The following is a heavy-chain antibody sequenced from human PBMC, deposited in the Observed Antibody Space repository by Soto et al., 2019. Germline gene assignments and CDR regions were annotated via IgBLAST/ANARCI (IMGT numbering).Heavy chain of an antibody. V-gene: IGHV4-4*07. CDR3: ASAGEPFSDYFTHHWFDH. Sequence: SETLSLTCTVSGVSIRSHYWSWIRQPAGKGLEWIGRIYSSGSTNYNPSLKSRVTMSVDTSKNQFSLKLSSVTAADTAVYYCASAGEPFSDYFTHHWFDHWGQGTLGTVSS. CDR2: IYSSGST. D-gene: IGHD4-17*01. CDR1: GVSIRSHY. J-gene: IGHJ5*02.